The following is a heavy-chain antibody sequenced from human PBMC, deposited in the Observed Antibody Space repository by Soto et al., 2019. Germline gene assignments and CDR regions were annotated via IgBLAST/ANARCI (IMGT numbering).Heavy chain of an antibody. CDR1: GGSICIGEYY. CDR2: IYYSGST. Sequence: PSGSLAIACTLCGGSICIGEYYFRLIIQPPVNSLEWIGYIYYSGSTYYNPSLKSRVTISVDTSKNQFSLKLSSVTAADTAVYYCARGTPDIVVVPAAINWLDPWGQGTLVTSPQ. CDR3: ARGTPDIVVVPAAINWLDP. V-gene: IGHV4-30-4*01. J-gene: IGHJ5*02. D-gene: IGHD2-2*01.